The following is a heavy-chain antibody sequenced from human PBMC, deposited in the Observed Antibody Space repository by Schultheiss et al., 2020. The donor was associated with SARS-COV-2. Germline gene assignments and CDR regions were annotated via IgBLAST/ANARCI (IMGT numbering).Heavy chain of an antibody. CDR1: GFTFSSYA. CDR2: ISGSGGST. CDR3: TREHYSGYNYAMGY. D-gene: IGHD5-12*01. Sequence: GESLKISCAASGFTFSSYAMSWVRQAPGKGLEWVSAISGSGGSTYYADSVKGRFTISRDNAKNSLYLQMNSLRAEDTAVYYCTREHYSGYNYAMGYWGQGILVTVSS. J-gene: IGHJ4*02. V-gene: IGHV3-23*01.